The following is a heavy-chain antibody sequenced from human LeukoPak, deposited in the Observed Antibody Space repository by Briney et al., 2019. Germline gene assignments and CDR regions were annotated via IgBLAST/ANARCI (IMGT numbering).Heavy chain of an antibody. J-gene: IGHJ4*02. Sequence: SETLSLTCTVSGGSIRSYYWSWIRQPPGKGLEWIGYIYYSGSTNYNLSLKSRVSISVDTSKNQFSLKLSSVTAADTAVYYCARTGSTVTMLYPFDHWGQGTLVTVSS. CDR2: IYYSGST. CDR1: GGSIRSYY. CDR3: ARTGSTVTMLYPFDH. V-gene: IGHV4-59*01. D-gene: IGHD4-17*01.